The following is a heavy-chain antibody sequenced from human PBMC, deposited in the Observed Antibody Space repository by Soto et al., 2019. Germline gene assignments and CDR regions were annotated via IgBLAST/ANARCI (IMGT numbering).Heavy chain of an antibody. V-gene: IGHV4-34*01. CDR3: SRVVPAQGCQN. CDR2: INHSGST. Sequence: SETLSLTCAVYGGSFSGYYWSWIRQPPGKGLEWIGEINHSGSTNYNPSLKSRVTISVDTSKNQFSLKLSSVTAADTAVYYCSRVVPAQGCQNWGQGTLVTVSS. CDR1: GGSFSGYY. J-gene: IGHJ4*02. D-gene: IGHD2-2*01.